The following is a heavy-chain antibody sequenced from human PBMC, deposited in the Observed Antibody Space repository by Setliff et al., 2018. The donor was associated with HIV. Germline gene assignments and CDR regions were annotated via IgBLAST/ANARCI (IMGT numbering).Heavy chain of an antibody. CDR2: INPKSGDT. Sequence: GASVKVSCKASGYMFTDYCIHWVRQAPGQGLEWMGWINPKSGDTKYGQSFQGRVTMTRDTSISTAYMNLSGLRSNDTAVYYCTRGTAVADTNIQPFKYWGQGALVTVSS. V-gene: IGHV1-2*02. CDR1: GYMFTDYC. J-gene: IGHJ4*02. D-gene: IGHD6-19*01. CDR3: TRGTAVADTNIQPFKY.